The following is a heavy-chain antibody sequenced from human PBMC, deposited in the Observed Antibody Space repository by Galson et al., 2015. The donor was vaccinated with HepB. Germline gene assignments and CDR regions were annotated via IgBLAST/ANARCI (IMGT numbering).Heavy chain of an antibody. CDR3: ARDAHHCTSTSCYLDY. CDR1: GFTFSSYA. Sequence: SLRLSCAASGFTFSSYAMTWVRQAPGKGLEWVFTISGGGENTFYADSVKGRFTISRDNSKNTLYVQMNSLRGEDTAVYYCARDAHHCTSTSCYLDYWGQGTPVTVSS. D-gene: IGHD2-2*01. J-gene: IGHJ4*02. V-gene: IGHV3-23*01. CDR2: ISGGGENT.